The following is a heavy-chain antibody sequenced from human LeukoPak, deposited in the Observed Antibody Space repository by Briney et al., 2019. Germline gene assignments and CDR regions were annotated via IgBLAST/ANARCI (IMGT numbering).Heavy chain of an antibody. Sequence: QPGGSLRLSCAASGFTFSTYGMHWVRQAPGKGLEWVAVILFDGNNKYYADSVRGRFTISRDNSKNTLYLQMNSLRDEDTAVYYCAKDAEHSSGWHPGNWGQGTLVIVSS. V-gene: IGHV3-30*18. CDR2: ILFDGNNK. D-gene: IGHD6-25*01. J-gene: IGHJ4*02. CDR3: AKDAEHSSGWHPGN. CDR1: GFTFSTYG.